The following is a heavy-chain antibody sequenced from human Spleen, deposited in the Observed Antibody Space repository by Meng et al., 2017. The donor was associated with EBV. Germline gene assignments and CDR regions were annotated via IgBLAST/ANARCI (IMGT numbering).Heavy chain of an antibody. J-gene: IGHJ4*02. D-gene: IGHD3-22*01. CDR2: IYYSGSA. CDR3: ARAEYDFDSSGYYFDY. CDR1: GGSISSSSYY. Sequence: LQAQGPGLGKPSETLSLTCTVSGGSISSSSYYWGWIRQPPWKGLEWIGTIYYSGSAYYNPSLKSRVTISVDTAKNQFSLKLSSVTAADTAVYYCARAEYDFDSSGYYFDYWGQGTLVTVSS. V-gene: IGHV4-39*01.